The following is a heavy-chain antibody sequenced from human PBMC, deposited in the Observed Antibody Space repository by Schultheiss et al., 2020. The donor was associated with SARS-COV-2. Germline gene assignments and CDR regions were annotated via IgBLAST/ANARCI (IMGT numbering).Heavy chain of an antibody. CDR3: ASTVVEDYGDYVDY. V-gene: IGHV4-61*01. CDR1: GGSVSSGSYY. J-gene: IGHJ4*02. CDR2: IYYSGST. Sequence: SETLSLTCTVSGGSVSSGSYYWSWIRQPPGKGLEWIGYIYYSGSTNYNPSLKSRVTISVDTSKNQFSLKLSSVTAADTAVYYCASTVVEDYGDYVDYWGQGTLVTVSS. D-gene: IGHD4-17*01.